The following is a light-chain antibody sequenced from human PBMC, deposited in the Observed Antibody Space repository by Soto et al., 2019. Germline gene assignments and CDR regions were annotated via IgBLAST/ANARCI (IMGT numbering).Light chain of an antibody. CDR2: GAS. CDR3: QHYGTSYS. CDR1: QSVSSSY. Sequence: EIVLTQSPGTLSLSPGERATLSCRASQSVSSSYLAWYQQKPGQAPRLLIYGASSRATGIPDRFSGSGSGTDFTLTISRLEPEDFAVYYCQHYGTSYSFGQGTKLEMK. V-gene: IGKV3-20*01. J-gene: IGKJ2*03.